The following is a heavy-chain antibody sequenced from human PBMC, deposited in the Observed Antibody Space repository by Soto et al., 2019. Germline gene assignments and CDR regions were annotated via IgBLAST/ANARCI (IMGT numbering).Heavy chain of an antibody. V-gene: IGHV4-34*01. CDR1: GGALSGYY. J-gene: IGHJ4*02. D-gene: IGHD2-2*01. CDR2: INYSGGT. Sequence: QVQLQQWGAGLLKPSETLSLTCGVYGGALSGYYWSWIRQAPGKGLEWIGAINYSGGTRKNPSLKSRVTISVDRSKSQFSLKVTSLPAADTAVYYCARGRGCSSSTCYEDNWGQGTLVTVSS. CDR3: ARGRGCSSSTCYEDN.